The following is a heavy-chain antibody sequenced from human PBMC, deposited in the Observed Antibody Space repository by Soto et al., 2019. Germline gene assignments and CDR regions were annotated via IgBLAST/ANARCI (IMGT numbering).Heavy chain of an antibody. V-gene: IGHV3-23*01. J-gene: IGHJ4*02. D-gene: IGHD6-13*01. CDR3: AKGATSTWYDFDY. CDR2: ISGSGDIT. CDR1: GFFFPNCG. Sequence: QLLESGGGVVQPGGSLRLSCAASGFFFPNCGMSWVRQAPGKGLEWVSGISGSGDITHYADSVMGRFAISRDNSKDTLYMQVSSLSAEDTAVYYCAKGATSTWYDFDYWGQGTLVTVSS.